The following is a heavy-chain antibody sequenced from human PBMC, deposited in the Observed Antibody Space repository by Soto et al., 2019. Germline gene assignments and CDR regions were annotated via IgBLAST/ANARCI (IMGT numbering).Heavy chain of an antibody. CDR3: ASKHSSRAFDY. J-gene: IGHJ4*02. D-gene: IGHD6-13*01. CDR2: INSDGSST. Sequence: GGSLRLSCAASGFTFSSYWMHWVRQAPGKGLVWVSRINSDGSSTTYADSVKGRFTISRDNAKNTVYLQVNSLRAEDTAVYYCASKHSSRAFDYWGQGTLVTVSS. CDR1: GFTFSSYW. V-gene: IGHV3-74*01.